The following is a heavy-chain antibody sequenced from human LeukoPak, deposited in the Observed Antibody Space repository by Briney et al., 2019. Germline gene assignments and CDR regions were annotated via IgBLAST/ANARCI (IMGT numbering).Heavy chain of an antibody. CDR3: AKGPRVYGHLDY. V-gene: IGHV3-23*01. J-gene: IGHJ4*02. D-gene: IGHD5/OR15-5a*01. CDR1: GFTFSSYA. CDR2: ISGSGGST. Sequence: GGSLRLSRAASGFTFSSYAMSWVRQAPGKGLEWVSAISGSGGSTYYADSVKGRFTISRDNSKNTLYLQMNSLRAEDTAVYYCAKGPRVYGHLDYWGQGTLVTVSS.